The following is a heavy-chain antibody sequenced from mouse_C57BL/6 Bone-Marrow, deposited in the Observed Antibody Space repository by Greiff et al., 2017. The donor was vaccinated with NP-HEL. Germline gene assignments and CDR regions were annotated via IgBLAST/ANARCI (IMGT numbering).Heavy chain of an antibody. CDR3: ASPNYYGSSYDWYFDV. CDR2: IRNKANGYTT. J-gene: IGHJ1*03. D-gene: IGHD1-1*01. Sequence: EVQVVESGGGLVQPGGSLSLSCAASGFTFTDYYMSWVRQPPGKALEWLGFIRNKANGYTTEYSASVKGRFTISRDNSQSILYLQMNALRAEDSATYYCASPNYYGSSYDWYFDVWGTGTTVTVSS. V-gene: IGHV7-3*01. CDR1: GFTFTDYY.